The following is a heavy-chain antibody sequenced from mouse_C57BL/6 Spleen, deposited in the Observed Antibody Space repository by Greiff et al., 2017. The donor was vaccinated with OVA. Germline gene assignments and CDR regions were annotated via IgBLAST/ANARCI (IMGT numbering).Heavy chain of an antibody. D-gene: IGHD3-3*01. J-gene: IGHJ4*01. CDR3: ARGGRGAMDY. Sequence: VQLQESGAELARPGASVKLSCKASGYTFTSYGISWVKQRTGQGLEWIGEIYPRSGNTYYNEKFKGKATLTADKSSSTAYMELRSLTSEDSAVYFCARGGRGAMDYWGQGTSVTVSS. CDR1: GYTFTSYG. CDR2: IYPRSGNT. V-gene: IGHV1-81*01.